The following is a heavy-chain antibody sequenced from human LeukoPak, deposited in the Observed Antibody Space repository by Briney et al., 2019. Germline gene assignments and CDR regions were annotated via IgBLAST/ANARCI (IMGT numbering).Heavy chain of an antibody. CDR1: GFTFDDCA. D-gene: IGHD3-22*01. Sequence: PGGSLRLSCAASGFTFDDCAMHWVRQAPGKGLEWVSGISWNSGSIGYADSVKGRFTISRDNAKNSLYLQMNSLRAEDMALYYCAKDPWYYYDSSGYYHFDYWGQGTLVTVSS. J-gene: IGHJ4*02. CDR3: AKDPWYYYDSSGYYHFDY. CDR2: ISWNSGSI. V-gene: IGHV3-9*03.